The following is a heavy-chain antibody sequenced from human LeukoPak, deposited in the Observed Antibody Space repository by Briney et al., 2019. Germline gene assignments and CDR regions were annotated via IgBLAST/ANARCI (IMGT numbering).Heavy chain of an antibody. J-gene: IGHJ4*02. CDR2: LFYSGST. V-gene: IGHV4-59*01. CDR3: ATVAVIRGVTYFDY. CDR1: GGSISSYY. D-gene: IGHD3-10*01. Sequence: SETLSLTCTVSGGSISSYYWSWVRQPPGKGLEWIAYLFYSGSTDYNPSLESRVTISVDTSKNQFSLKLRSVTAADTAVYYCATVAVIRGVTYFDYWGQGTLVTVSS.